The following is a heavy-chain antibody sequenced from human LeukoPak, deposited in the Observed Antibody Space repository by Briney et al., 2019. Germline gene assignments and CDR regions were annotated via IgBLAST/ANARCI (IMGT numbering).Heavy chain of an antibody. CDR3: ASGGGFSSTGCHPAYYYGMDA. CDR2: INHSGST. D-gene: IGHD2-2*01. Sequence: SETLSLTCAVYGGSFSGYYWSWIRQPPGKGLEWIGEINHSGSTNYNPSLKSRVTISVDTSKNQFSLKLSSVTAADTAVYCCASGGGFSSTGCHPAYYYGMDAWAKGPRSPSP. V-gene: IGHV4-34*01. J-gene: IGHJ6*02. CDR1: GGSFSGYY.